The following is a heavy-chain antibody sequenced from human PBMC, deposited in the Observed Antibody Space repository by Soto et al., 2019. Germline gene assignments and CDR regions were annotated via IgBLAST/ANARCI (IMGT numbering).Heavy chain of an antibody. V-gene: IGHV3-23*01. CDR3: AKDAVGVWFGELFVDY. J-gene: IGHJ4*02. D-gene: IGHD3-10*01. Sequence: GGSLRLSCAASGFTFSSYAMSWVRQAPGKGLEWVSAISGSGGSTYYADSVKGRFTISRDNSKNTLYLQMNSLRAEDTAVYYCAKDAVGVWFGELFVDYWGQGTLVTVSS. CDR2: ISGSGGST. CDR1: GFTFSSYA.